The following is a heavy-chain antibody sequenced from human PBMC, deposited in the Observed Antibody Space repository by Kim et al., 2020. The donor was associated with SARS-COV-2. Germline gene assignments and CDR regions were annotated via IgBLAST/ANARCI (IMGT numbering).Heavy chain of an antibody. J-gene: IGHJ4*02. CDR1: GFTFSSYG. Sequence: GGSLRLSCAASGFTFSSYGMHWVRQAPGKGLEWVAVIWYDGSNKYYADSVKGRFTISRDNSKNTLYLQMNSLRAEDTAVYYCAKDMINGATAIYYWGQGTLVTVSS. V-gene: IGHV3-33*06. CDR3: AKDMINGATAIYY. D-gene: IGHD2-21*02. CDR2: IWYDGSNK.